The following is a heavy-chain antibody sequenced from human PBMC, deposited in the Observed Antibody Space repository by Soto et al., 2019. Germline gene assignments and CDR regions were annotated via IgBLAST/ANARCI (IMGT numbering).Heavy chain of an antibody. CDR3: ATYCSSTSCSPIYYYYGMDV. CDR1: GYTFTSYG. D-gene: IGHD2-2*01. J-gene: IGHJ6*02. CDR2: ISAYNGNT. Sequence: QVPLVQSGAEVKKPGASVKVSCKASGYTFTSYGISWVRQAPGQGPEWMGWISAYNGNTNYAQKLQGRVTMTTDTSTSTAYMELRSLRSDDTAVYYCATYCSSTSCSPIYYYYGMDVWGQGTTVTVSS. V-gene: IGHV1-18*01.